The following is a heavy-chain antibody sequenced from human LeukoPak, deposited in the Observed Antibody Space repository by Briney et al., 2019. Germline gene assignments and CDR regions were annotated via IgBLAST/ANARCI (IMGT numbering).Heavy chain of an antibody. Sequence: SETLSLTCAVYGGSFSGYYWSWIRQPPGKGLEWIGEINHSGSTNYNPSLKSRVTISVDTSKNQFSLKLSSVTAADTAVYYCARVFPMATFPHNWFDPWGQGTLVTVSS. D-gene: IGHD5-24*01. J-gene: IGHJ5*02. CDR3: ARVFPMATFPHNWFDP. CDR2: INHSGST. CDR1: GGSFSGYY. V-gene: IGHV4-34*01.